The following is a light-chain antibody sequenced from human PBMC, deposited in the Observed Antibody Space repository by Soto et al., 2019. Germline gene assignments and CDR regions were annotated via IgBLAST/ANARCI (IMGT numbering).Light chain of an antibody. Sequence: DIVMTQSPASLAVSLGERATINCKYSPSVLYSSNNKNYLAWYQQKPGQPPKLLIYWSTTRESGVPDRFSGSGSGTDFTLTISSLQAEDLAVYYCQQYYSTPLSFGGGTKVEI. CDR2: WST. CDR1: PSVLYSSNNKNY. V-gene: IGKV4-1*01. CDR3: QQYYSTPLS. J-gene: IGKJ4*01.